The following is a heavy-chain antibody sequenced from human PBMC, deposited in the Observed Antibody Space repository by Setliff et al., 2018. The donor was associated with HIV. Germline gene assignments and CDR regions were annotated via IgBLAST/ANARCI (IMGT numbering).Heavy chain of an antibody. Sequence: PSETLSLTCTVSGGSISSYYWSWIRQPPGKGLEWIGYIYYSGSTNYNPSLKSRVTISVDTSKNQFSLKLSSVTAADTAVYYCARVVPLRDSSGSIDYWGQGTLGTVSS. CDR2: IYYSGST. J-gene: IGHJ4*02. CDR1: GGSISSYY. V-gene: IGHV4-59*01. CDR3: ARVVPLRDSSGSIDY. D-gene: IGHD6-19*01.